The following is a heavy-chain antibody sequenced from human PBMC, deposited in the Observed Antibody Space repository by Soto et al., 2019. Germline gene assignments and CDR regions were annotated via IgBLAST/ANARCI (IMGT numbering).Heavy chain of an antibody. V-gene: IGHV1-18*01. CDR2: INTYNGNR. D-gene: IGHD3-22*01. J-gene: IGHJ4*02. Sequence: QVQLVQSGAELRKPGASVKVSCKASGYSFSSYGINWVRQAPGQGLEWMGWINTYNGNRNYAQKFEDRVTMTTATSTNTAYMELRSLKSDDTAIYYCARDRLRGYDSSGFYCWGQGTLVTVSS. CDR3: ARDRLRGYDSSGFYC. CDR1: GYSFSSYG.